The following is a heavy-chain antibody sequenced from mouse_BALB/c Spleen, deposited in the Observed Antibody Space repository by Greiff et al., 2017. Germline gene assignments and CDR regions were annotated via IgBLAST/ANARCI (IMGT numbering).Heavy chain of an antibody. J-gene: IGHJ3*01. CDR1: GFTFSSFG. V-gene: IGHV5-17*02. CDR3: ERAGDSAWFAC. CDR2: ISSGSSTT. D-gene: IGHD2-13*01. Sequence: VKLLESGGGLVQPGGSRKLSCAASGFTFSSFGMHWVRQAPEKGLEWVAYISSGSSTTYYAATVKGRFTISRDNPKNTLFLQMTSLRSEDTAMYYCERAGDSAWFACWGQGTLVTVSA.